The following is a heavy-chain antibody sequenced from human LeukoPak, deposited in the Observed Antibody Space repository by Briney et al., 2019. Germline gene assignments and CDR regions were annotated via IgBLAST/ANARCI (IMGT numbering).Heavy chain of an antibody. V-gene: IGHV5-51*01. CDR2: IYPGDSGT. CDR3: ARRGITSGDY. Sequence: GESLKISYKGSGYSFTNYWIGWVRQMPGKGLEWMGIIYPGDSGTRYRPSFQGRATISADKSISTAFLQWSRLKASDTAMYYCARRGITSGDYWGQGTLVTVSS. J-gene: IGHJ4*02. D-gene: IGHD3-10*01. CDR1: GYSFTNYW.